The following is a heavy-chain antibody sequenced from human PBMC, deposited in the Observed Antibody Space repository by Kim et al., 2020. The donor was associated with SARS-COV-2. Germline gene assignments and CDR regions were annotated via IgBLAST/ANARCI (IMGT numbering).Heavy chain of an antibody. V-gene: IGHV3-21*01. D-gene: IGHD2-21*01. CDR1: GFTFSSYS. CDR3: ARDADPVVGVAAGY. CDR2: ISSSSSYI. Sequence: GGSLRLSCAASGFTFSSYSMNWVRQAPGKGLEWVSSISSSSSYIYYADSVKGRFTISRDNAKNSLYLQMNSLRAEDTAVYYCARDADPVVGVAAGYWGQGTLVTVSS. J-gene: IGHJ4*02.